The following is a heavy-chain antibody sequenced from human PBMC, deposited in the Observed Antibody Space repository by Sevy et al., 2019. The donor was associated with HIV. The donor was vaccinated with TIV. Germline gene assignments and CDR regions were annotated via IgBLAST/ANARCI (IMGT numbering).Heavy chain of an antibody. J-gene: IGHJ4*02. V-gene: IGHV1-69*01. D-gene: IGHD5-18*01. CDR1: GGTFSSYA. Sequence: KVSCKASGGTFSSYAISWVRQAPGQGFEWMGGIIPIFGTANYAQKFQGRVTITADESTSTTYMELSSLRSEDTAVYFCARGITSMFGGGYYFDYWGQGTLVTVSS. CDR2: IIPIFGTA. CDR3: ARGITSMFGGGYYFDY.